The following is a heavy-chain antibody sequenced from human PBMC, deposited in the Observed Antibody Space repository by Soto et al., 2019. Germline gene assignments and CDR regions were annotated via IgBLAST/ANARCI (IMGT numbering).Heavy chain of an antibody. Sequence: PSETLSLTCTVSGDSITASYSNWAWIRQPPGKALEWIGTFYYSGTTSPNPPLRSRITISGDASRNQFSLNLRSVTAADSGVYYCAKLVRDDVRRSDLDHWGQGTLVTVSS. J-gene: IGHJ4*02. CDR2: FYYSGTT. D-gene: IGHD3-10*02. V-gene: IGHV4-39*01. CDR3: AKLVRDDVRRSDLDH. CDR1: GDSITASYSN.